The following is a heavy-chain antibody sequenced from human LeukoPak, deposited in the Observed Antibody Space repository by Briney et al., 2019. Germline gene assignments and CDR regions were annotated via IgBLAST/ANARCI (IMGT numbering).Heavy chain of an antibody. Sequence: ASVKVSCKASGYTFTSYGSSWVRQAPGQGLEWMGWISAYNGNTNYAQKLQGRVTMTTDTSTSTAYMELRSLRSDDTAVYHCARDTNAGYSSGLIDYWGQGTLVTVSS. D-gene: IGHD6-19*01. CDR1: GYTFTSYG. CDR2: ISAYNGNT. CDR3: ARDTNAGYSSGLIDY. J-gene: IGHJ4*02. V-gene: IGHV1-18*01.